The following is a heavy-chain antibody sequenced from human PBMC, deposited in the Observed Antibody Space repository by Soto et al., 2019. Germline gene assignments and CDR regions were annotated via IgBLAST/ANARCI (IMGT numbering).Heavy chain of an antibody. V-gene: IGHV3-30*18. J-gene: IGHJ4*02. CDR1: GFTFSSYG. Sequence: GGSLRLSCAASGFTFSSYGMHWVRQAPGKGLEWVAVISYDGSNKYYADSVKGRFTISRDNSKNTLYLQMNSLRAEDTAVYYCAKHRNGSGSYSDYWGQGTLVTVSS. CDR3: AKHRNGSGSYSDY. CDR2: ISYDGSNK. D-gene: IGHD3-10*01.